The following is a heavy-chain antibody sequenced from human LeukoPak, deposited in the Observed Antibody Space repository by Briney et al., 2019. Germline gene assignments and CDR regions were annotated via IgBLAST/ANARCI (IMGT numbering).Heavy chain of an antibody. CDR2: ISTVSTYK. CDR1: GFTFTDSS. V-gene: IGHV3-21*01. CDR3: ARDGSGFYLYYYMDV. D-gene: IGHD3-3*01. Sequence: GGSLRLSCAASGFTFTDSSMTWVRQAPGKGLEWVSSISTVSTYKFYSDSVKGRFTISRDNAKNILYLQMSSLSAEDTAVYYCARDGSGFYLYYYMDVWGRGTPVTVSS. J-gene: IGHJ6*03.